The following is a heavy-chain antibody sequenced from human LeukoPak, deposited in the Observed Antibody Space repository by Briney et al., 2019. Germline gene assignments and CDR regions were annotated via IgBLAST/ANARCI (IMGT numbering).Heavy chain of an antibody. D-gene: IGHD3-16*01. CDR1: GFTFSSYA. CDR3: ARGGWSLDL. J-gene: IGHJ2*01. Sequence: GSLRLSCAASGFTFSSYAMSWIRQPPGKGLEWIGYIYYSGSTNYNPSLKSRVTMSVDPSKNQFFLKLTSVTAADTAVYYCARGGWSLDLWGRGTLVTVSS. CDR2: IYYSGST. V-gene: IGHV4-59*01.